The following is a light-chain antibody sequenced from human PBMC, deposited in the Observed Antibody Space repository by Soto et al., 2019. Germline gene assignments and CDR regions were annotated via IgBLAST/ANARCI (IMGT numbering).Light chain of an antibody. V-gene: IGLV2-8*01. CDR2: EVT. J-gene: IGLJ1*01. CDR3: SSYAGSNIHHV. Sequence: QSVLTQPPSASGSPGQSVTISCTGTSSDVGGYNYVSWYQQHPGKAPKLIIYEVTKRPSGVPDRFSGSKSGNTASLTVSGLQAEDEADYYCSSYAGSNIHHVFGTGPSSPS. CDR1: SSDVGGYNY.